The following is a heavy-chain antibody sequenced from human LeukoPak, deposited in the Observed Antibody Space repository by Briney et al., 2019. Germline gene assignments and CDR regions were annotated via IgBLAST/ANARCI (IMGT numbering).Heavy chain of an antibody. CDR3: ATQAYDRSGYYPY. CDR2: ISGSSNYI. J-gene: IGHJ4*02. CDR1: GFTFSFYS. Sequence: PGGSLRLSCAASGFTFSFYSMKWVRQAPGKGLEWVSSISGSSNYIYYTDSVKGRFTISRDNSKNSLFLQMNSLRAEHTAVYYCATQAYDRSGYYPYWGQGTLVTVSS. V-gene: IGHV3-21*04. D-gene: IGHD3-22*01.